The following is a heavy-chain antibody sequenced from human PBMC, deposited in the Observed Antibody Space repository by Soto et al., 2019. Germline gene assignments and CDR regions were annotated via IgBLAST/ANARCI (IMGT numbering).Heavy chain of an antibody. CDR1: GFTFSSYG. D-gene: IGHD5-18*01. CDR2: ISYDGSNK. CDR3: AKNRVRAAMVKGYIHFDY. Sequence: AGGSLRLSCAASGFTFSSYGMHWVRQAPGKGLEWVAVISYDGSNKYYADSVKGRFTISRDNSKNTLYLQMNSLRAEDTAVYYCAKNRVRAAMVKGYIHFDYWGQGTLVTVSS. V-gene: IGHV3-30*18. J-gene: IGHJ4*02.